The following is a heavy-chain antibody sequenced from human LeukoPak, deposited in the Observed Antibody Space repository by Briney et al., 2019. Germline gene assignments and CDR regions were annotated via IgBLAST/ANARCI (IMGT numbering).Heavy chain of an antibody. J-gene: IGHJ5*02. CDR2: IYPGDSDT. Sequence: GESLKISCKGSGYSFTTYWIGWVRQMPGKGLEWMGIIYPGDSDTRYSPSFQGQVTISADKSISPAYLQWSSLKASDTAIYYCAXLGTTGTLYNWFDPWGQGTLVTVSS. CDR1: GYSFTTYW. V-gene: IGHV5-51*01. D-gene: IGHD1-1*01. CDR3: AXLGTTGTLYNWFDP.